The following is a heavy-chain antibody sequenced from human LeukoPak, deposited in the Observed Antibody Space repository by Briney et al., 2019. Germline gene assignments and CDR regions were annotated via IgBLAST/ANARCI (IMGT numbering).Heavy chain of an antibody. V-gene: IGHV4-31*03. Sequence: SQTLSLTCTVSGGSISSGGYYWSWIRQHPGKGLEWIGYIYYSGSTYYNPSLKSRVTISVDTSKNQFSLKLSSVTAADTAVYYCARRGIAARQKYLDYWGQGTLVTVSS. CDR1: GGSISSGGYY. CDR3: ARRGIAARQKYLDY. D-gene: IGHD6-6*01. J-gene: IGHJ4*02. CDR2: IYYSGST.